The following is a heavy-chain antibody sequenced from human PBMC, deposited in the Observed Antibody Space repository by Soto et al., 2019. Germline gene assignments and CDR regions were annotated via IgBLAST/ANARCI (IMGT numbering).Heavy chain of an antibody. V-gene: IGHV4-59*01. CDR1: GGSIRSYY. CDR2: IYYSGST. CDR3: ARGRGDYHYYGMDV. J-gene: IGHJ6*02. D-gene: IGHD3-10*01. Sequence: QAQLQKSGPGLVKPSETLSLTCTVSGGSIRSYYWSWIRQSPGKGLEWIGYIYYSGSTNYNPSLKSRVTISVDTSKNQFSLKLSSVTAADTAVYYCARGRGDYHYYGMDVWGQGTTVTVSS.